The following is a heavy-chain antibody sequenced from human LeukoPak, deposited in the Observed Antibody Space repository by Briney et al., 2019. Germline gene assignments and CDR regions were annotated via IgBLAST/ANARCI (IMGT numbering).Heavy chain of an antibody. J-gene: IGHJ3*02. Sequence: ASVKVSCKASGYTFTSYGISWVRQAPGQGLEWMGWISAYNGNTNYAQKLQGRVTMTTDTSTSTAYMELRSLRSDDTAVYYCARGYCSGGSCYTDSFDIWGQGTMVTVSS. D-gene: IGHD2-15*01. CDR2: ISAYNGNT. CDR1: GYTFTSYG. CDR3: ARGYCSGGSCYTDSFDI. V-gene: IGHV1-18*01.